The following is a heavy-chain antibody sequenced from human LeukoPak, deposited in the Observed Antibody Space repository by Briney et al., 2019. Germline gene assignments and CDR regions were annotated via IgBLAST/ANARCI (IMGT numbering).Heavy chain of an antibody. D-gene: IGHD3-10*01. J-gene: IGHJ5*02. Sequence: GGSLRLSCAASGFTLSDYDVHWVRQTAGNGLEWVSAIGAAGETYYAGSVKGRFTISRENAKNSFYLQMNSLRAGDTAVYFCARALTGAGWFDPWGQGTLVTV. CDR3: ARALTGAGWFDP. V-gene: IGHV3-13*01. CDR2: IGAAGET. CDR1: GFTLSDYD.